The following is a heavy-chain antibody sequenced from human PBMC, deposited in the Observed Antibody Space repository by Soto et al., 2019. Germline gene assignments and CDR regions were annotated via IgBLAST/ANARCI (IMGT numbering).Heavy chain of an antibody. CDR3: ARGHCSSTSCYAGLGGPVDY. J-gene: IGHJ4*02. V-gene: IGHV3-43*01. CDR2: ISWDGGST. CDR1: GFTFDDYT. Sequence: GGSLRLSCAASGFTFDDYTMHWVRQAPGKGLEWVSFISWDGGSTYYTDSVKGRFTISRGNSKNSLYLQMNSLRTEDTALYYCARGHCSSTSCYAGLGGPVDYWGQGTLVTVSS. D-gene: IGHD2-2*01.